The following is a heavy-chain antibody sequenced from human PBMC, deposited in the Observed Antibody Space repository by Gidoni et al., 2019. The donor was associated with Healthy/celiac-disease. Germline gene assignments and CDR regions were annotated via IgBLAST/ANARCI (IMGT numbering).Heavy chain of an antibody. J-gene: IGHJ4*02. Sequence: EVQLVESGGGLVQPGGSLRLSCAASGFTVSSNYMSWVRQAPGKGLEWVSVIYSCGSTYYADSVKGRLTISRDNSKNTLYLQMNSLRAEDTAVYYCASAYDYVWGSYRFEENWGQGTLVTVSS. D-gene: IGHD3-16*02. V-gene: IGHV3-66*01. CDR1: GFTVSSNY. CDR2: IYSCGST. CDR3: ASAYDYVWGSYRFEEN.